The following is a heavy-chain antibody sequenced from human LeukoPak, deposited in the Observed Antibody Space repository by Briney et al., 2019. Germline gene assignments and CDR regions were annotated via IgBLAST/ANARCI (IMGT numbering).Heavy chain of an antibody. CDR2: IIPIFGTG. J-gene: IGHJ5*02. D-gene: IGHD3-9*01. Sequence: GASAKVSCKASGGNFNTYAISWVRQAPGQGLEWMGGIIPIFGTGNYAQKFQGRVTMTTDTSTSTAYMELRSLRSDDTAVYYCARDKDYDILTGYYFPWWFDPWGQGTLVTVSS. CDR3: ARDKDYDILTGYYFPWWFDP. V-gene: IGHV1-69*05. CDR1: GGNFNTYA.